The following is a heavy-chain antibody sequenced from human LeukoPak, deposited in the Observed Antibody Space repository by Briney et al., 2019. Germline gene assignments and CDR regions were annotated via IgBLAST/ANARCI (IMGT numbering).Heavy chain of an antibody. D-gene: IGHD2-2*01. Sequence: GGSLRLSCAASGFTFSDYYMSWIRQAPGKGLEWVSYISSSSSYTNYADSVKGRFTISRDNAKNSLYLQMNSLRAEDTAVYYGARDPGGVGYCSSTSCYPDYWGQGTLVTVSS. CDR1: GFTFSDYY. V-gene: IGHV3-11*05. CDR2: ISSSSSYT. J-gene: IGHJ4*02. CDR3: ARDPGGVGYCSSTSCYPDY.